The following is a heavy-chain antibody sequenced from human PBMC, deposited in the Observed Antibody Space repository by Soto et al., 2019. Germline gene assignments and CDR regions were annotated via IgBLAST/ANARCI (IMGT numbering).Heavy chain of an antibody. D-gene: IGHD4-17*01. CDR2: IYYSGST. J-gene: IGHJ4*02. Sequence: SETLSLTCTVSGGSISSYYWSWIRQPPGKGLEWIGYIYYSGSTNYNPSLKSRVTISVDTSKNQFSLKLSSVTAADTAVYYCARHRPTTVTFDYWGQGTLVTVSS. CDR3: ARHRPTTVTFDY. V-gene: IGHV4-59*08. CDR1: GGSISSYY.